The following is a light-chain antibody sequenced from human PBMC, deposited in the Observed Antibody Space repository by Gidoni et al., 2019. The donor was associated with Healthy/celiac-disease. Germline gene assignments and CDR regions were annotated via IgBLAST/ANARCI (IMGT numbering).Light chain of an antibody. V-gene: IGKV3-20*01. CDR1: QSVSSSY. Sequence: EIVLPQYPGTLSLSPGERATLSCRASQSVSSSYLAWYQQKPGQAPRLLIYGASSRATGIPDRFRGSGSGTDFTLTISILEPEDFAVYYCQQYCSSPYTFGQGTKLEIK. J-gene: IGKJ2*01. CDR3: QQYCSSPYT. CDR2: GAS.